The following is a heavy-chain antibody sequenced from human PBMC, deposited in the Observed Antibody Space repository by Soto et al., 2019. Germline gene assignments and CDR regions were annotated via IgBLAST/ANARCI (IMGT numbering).Heavy chain of an antibody. D-gene: IGHD4-17*01. Sequence: GGSLRLSCAASGFTFSSYSMNWVRQAPGKGLEWVSYISSSSSTIYYADSVKGRFTISRDNAKNSLYLQMNSLRAEDTAVYYCASPGNLELYGDYGIGAFDIWGQGTMVTVSS. V-gene: IGHV3-48*01. CDR3: ASPGNLELYGDYGIGAFDI. J-gene: IGHJ3*02. CDR2: ISSSSSTI. CDR1: GFTFSSYS.